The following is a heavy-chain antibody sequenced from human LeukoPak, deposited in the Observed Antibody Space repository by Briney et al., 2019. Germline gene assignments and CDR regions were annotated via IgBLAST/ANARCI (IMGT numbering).Heavy chain of an antibody. CDR2: ISGSGGST. CDR1: GFTFSSYA. Sequence: PGGSLRLSCAASGFTFSSYAMSWVRQAPGKGLEWVSAISGSGGSTYYADSVKGRFTISRDNSKNTLYLQMNSLRAEDTAVYYWATLGLDWLPQGPLGDYWGQGTLVTVSS. CDR3: ATLGLDWLPQGPLGDY. J-gene: IGHJ4*02. D-gene: IGHD3-9*01. V-gene: IGHV3-23*01.